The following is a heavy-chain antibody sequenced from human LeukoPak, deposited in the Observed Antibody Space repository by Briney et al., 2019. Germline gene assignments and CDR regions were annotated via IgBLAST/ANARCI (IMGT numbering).Heavy chain of an antibody. V-gene: IGHV3-23*01. CDR2: ITVSGAGT. J-gene: IGHJ2*01. CDR1: GFTFSNYG. Sequence: GGSLRLSCAASGFTFSNYGMSWVRQAPGKGLEWVSTITVSGAGTSYPDSVKGRFIISRDSSRNTLFLHMNTLRAEDTAIYYCAKDRTVGASYWYFDLWGRGTLVTVSS. D-gene: IGHD1-26*01. CDR3: AKDRTVGASYWYFDL.